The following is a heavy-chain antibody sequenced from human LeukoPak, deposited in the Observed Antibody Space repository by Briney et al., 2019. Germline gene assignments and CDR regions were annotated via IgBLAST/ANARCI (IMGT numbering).Heavy chain of an antibody. V-gene: IGHV3-15*04. J-gene: IGHJ4*02. D-gene: IGHD3-10*01. Sequence: GGSLRLSCAASGFTFSDSWMSWVRQAPGKGLEWVGRIEGETDGGTTDYAAPVKGRFTISGDDLKDTLYLQMNSLKSEDTAVYYCTTYGSGRKFDYWGQGILVTVSS. CDR2: IEGETDGGTT. CDR3: TTYGSGRKFDY. CDR1: GFTFSDSW.